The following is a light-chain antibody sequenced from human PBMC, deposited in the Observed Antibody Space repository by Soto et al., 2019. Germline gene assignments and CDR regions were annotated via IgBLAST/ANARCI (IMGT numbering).Light chain of an antibody. CDR1: RRDVSAYNY. CDR2: DVS. CDR3: CSYEGRYTRV. J-gene: IGLJ3*02. V-gene: IGLV2-11*01. Sequence: QSALNQPRSVSGSPGQSITISCTGTRRDVSAYNYVSWYQQHPGKATKILIYDVSERPSGVTDLFSVSKSSNTASRTMSGRQTEDEADYYCCSYEGRYTRVFGVGTK.